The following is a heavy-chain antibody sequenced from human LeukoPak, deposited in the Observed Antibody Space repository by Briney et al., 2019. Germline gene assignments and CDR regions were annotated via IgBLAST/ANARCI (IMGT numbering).Heavy chain of an antibody. D-gene: IGHD2-15*01. CDR1: GFTFSSYW. CDR3: ARGGVVVVAATPDWFDP. V-gene: IGHV3-30-3*01. J-gene: IGHJ5*02. Sequence: GGSLRLSCAASGFTFSSYWMSWVRQAPGKGLEWVAVISYDGSNKYYADSVKGRFTISRDNSKDTLYLQMNSLRAEDTAVYYCARGGVVVVAATPDWFDPWGQGTLVTVSS. CDR2: ISYDGSNK.